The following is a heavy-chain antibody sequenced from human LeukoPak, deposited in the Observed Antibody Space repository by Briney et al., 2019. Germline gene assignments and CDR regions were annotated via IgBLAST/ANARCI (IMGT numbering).Heavy chain of an antibody. D-gene: IGHD6-13*01. CDR1: GVSISSGEYY. Sequence: SETLSLTCTVSGVSISSGEYYWTWIRQPPGKGLEWIGYIYYSGSTYYNPSLKSRVSISLDTSKNQFSLKLSSVTAVDTAVYYCARHGIAAEGEYYYYYYGMDVWGQGTTVTVSS. CDR2: IYYSGST. J-gene: IGHJ6*02. CDR3: ARHGIAAEGEYYYYYYGMDV. V-gene: IGHV4-30-4*08.